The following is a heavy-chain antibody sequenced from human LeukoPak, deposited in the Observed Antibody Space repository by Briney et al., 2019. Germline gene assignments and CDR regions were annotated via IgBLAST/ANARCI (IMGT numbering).Heavy chain of an antibody. CDR2: IYYSGST. J-gene: IGHJ4*02. CDR3: ARLHYDSSGYYYFDY. D-gene: IGHD3-22*01. V-gene: IGHV4-59*01. Sequence: PSETLSLTCTVSGGFISSVYWTWIRQAPGKGLEWIGHIYYSGSTNYNPSLKSRVTMSVDTSKIQFSLKLSSVTAADTAVYYCARLHYDSSGYYYFDYWGQRTLVTVSS. CDR1: GGFISSVY.